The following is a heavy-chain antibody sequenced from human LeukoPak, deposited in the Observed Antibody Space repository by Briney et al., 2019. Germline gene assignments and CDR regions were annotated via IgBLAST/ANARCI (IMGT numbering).Heavy chain of an antibody. J-gene: IGHJ6*02. D-gene: IGHD3-16*02. CDR2: LSFDGSNE. CDR1: GFTFSSYG. CDR3: AREEHDYVWGSYRYYYYYGIDV. V-gene: IGHV3-30*03. Sequence: PGGSLRLSCAASGFTFSSYGMHWVRQSPGRGLEWVSFLSFDGSNEFYADSLKGRFTISRDNSKDMLYLQMDSLRAEDTALYYCAREEHDYVWGSYRYYYYYGIDVWGQGTTVTVSS.